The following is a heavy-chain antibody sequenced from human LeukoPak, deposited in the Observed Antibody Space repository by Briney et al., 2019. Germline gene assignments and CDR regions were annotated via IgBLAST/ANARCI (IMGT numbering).Heavy chain of an antibody. J-gene: IGHJ6*03. CDR1: GYTFTTYY. CDR3: ARDLSLRRWRSYYYMDV. D-gene: IGHD2-15*01. Sequence: GASVKVSCKASGYTFTTYYVHWVRQAPGQGLEWMGIINPCGGSTTYPQKFRGRLTMTRDMSTSTVYVELSSLRSEDTAVYYCARDLSLRRWRSYYYMDVWGKGTTVTVSS. V-gene: IGHV1-46*01. CDR2: INPCGGST.